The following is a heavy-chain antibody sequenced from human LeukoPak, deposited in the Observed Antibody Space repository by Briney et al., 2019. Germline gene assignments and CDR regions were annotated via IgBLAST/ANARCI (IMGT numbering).Heavy chain of an antibody. CDR2: ISGGGGTT. V-gene: IGHV3-23*01. CDR1: GFTFSSYG. CDR3: AKARSNWHYNGMDV. Sequence: GGSLRLSCAASGFTFSSYGMNWVRQAPGKGLEWVSVISGGGGTTYYADSVKGRFTISRDNPKNTLYLQMNSLRAEDTAVFYCAKARSNWHYNGMDVWGQGTTVTVSS. D-gene: IGHD1-1*01. J-gene: IGHJ6*01.